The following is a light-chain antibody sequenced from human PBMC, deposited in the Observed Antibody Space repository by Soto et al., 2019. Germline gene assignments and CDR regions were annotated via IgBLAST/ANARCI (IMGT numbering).Light chain of an antibody. Sequence: EIVLTQSPATLSSFPGDRVTLSCRASQYINTRLAWYQHRPGHAPRLLIYQTTIRAAGIPARFSASGTGTDFPLTISDVQPEDFAVYYCHQRQSWPRTFGQGTKVDIK. V-gene: IGKV3-11*01. J-gene: IGKJ1*01. CDR2: QTT. CDR1: QYINTR. CDR3: HQRQSWPRT.